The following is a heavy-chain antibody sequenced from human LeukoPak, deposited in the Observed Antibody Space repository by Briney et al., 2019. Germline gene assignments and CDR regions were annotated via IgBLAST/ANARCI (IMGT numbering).Heavy chain of an antibody. CDR1: GYTFTSYG. CDR3: ARGDFWSGYNDAFDI. CDR2: MNPNSGNT. Sequence: ASVKVSCKASGYTFTSYGISWVRQAPGQGLEWMGWMNPNSGNTGYAQKFQGRVTITRNTSISTAYMELSSLRSEDTAVYYCARGDFWSGYNDAFDIWGQGTMVTVSS. J-gene: IGHJ3*02. V-gene: IGHV1-8*03. D-gene: IGHD3-3*01.